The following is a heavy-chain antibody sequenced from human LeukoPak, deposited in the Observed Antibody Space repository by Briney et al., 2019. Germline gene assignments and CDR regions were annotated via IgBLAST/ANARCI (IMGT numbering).Heavy chain of an antibody. Sequence: PGGSLRLSCAASGFTLNTYWMNWVRQAPGKGLVWVSRINSDGSSLTYADSVKGRFTVSRDNAKNTLYLQTNSLRAEDTAVYYCTRDLRMDYYYVDYYYYGMDVWGQGTTVTVSS. CDR2: INSDGSSL. D-gene: IGHD3-10*02. CDR3: TRDLRMDYYYVDYYYYGMDV. J-gene: IGHJ6*02. V-gene: IGHV3-74*03. CDR1: GFTLNTYW.